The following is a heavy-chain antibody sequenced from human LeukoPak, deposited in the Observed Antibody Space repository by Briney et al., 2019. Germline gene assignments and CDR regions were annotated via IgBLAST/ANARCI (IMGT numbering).Heavy chain of an antibody. CDR1: GGSISSGGYY. CDR3: ARPRSGSSGLDFDY. J-gene: IGHJ4*02. Sequence: NPSETLSLTCTVSGGSISSGGYYWSWIRQHPGKGLEWIGYIYYSGSTYYNPSLKSRVTISVDTSKNLFSLKLSSVTAADTAVYYCARPRSGSSGLDFDYWGQGTLVTVSS. CDR2: IYYSGST. V-gene: IGHV4-31*03. D-gene: IGHD3-10*01.